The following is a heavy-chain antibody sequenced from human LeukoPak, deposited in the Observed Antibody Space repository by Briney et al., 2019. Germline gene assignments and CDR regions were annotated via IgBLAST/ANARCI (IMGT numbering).Heavy chain of an antibody. CDR2: INPNSGGT. V-gene: IGHV1-2*04. J-gene: IGHJ6*04. Sequence: ASVKVSCKASGYTFTGYYMHWVRQAPGQGLEWMGWINPNSGGTNYAQKFQGWVTMTRDTSISTAYMELSRLRSDDTAVYYCARGTTGTAYYYYGMDVWGKGTTVTVSS. D-gene: IGHD1-1*01. CDR1: GYTFTGYY. CDR3: ARGTTGTAYYYYGMDV.